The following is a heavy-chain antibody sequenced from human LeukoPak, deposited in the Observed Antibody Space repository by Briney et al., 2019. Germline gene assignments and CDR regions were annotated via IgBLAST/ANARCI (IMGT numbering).Heavy chain of an antibody. D-gene: IGHD5-18*01. V-gene: IGHV3-7*01. CDR3: ARDADTAMVIFDY. J-gene: IGHJ4*02. CDR2: IKQDGSEK. Sequence: GGSLRLSCAASGFTFSTYSMSWVRQAPGKGLEWVANIKQDGSEKYYVDSVKGRFTISRDNAKNSLYLQMNSLRAEDTAVYYCARDADTAMVIFDYWGQGALVTVSS. CDR1: GFTFSTYS.